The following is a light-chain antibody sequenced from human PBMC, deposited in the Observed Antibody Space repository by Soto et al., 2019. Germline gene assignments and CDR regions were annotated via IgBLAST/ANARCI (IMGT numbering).Light chain of an antibody. V-gene: IGKV3D-20*02. CDR2: GAS. CDR3: QQRINWPIT. CDR1: QSVSSSY. J-gene: IGKJ5*01. Sequence: IVLTQSPGTLSLSPGERATLSCRASQSVSSSYLAWYQQKPGQAPRLLIYGASSRATGIPDRFSGSGSGTDFTLTISTLEPEDFAVYYCQQRINWPITFGQGTRLEIK.